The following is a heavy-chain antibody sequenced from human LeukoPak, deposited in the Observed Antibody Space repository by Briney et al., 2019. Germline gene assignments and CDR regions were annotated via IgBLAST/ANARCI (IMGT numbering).Heavy chain of an antibody. D-gene: IGHD4-17*01. CDR1: GFTFSSYS. V-gene: IGHV3-48*01. Sequence: GGSLRLSCAASGFTFSSYSMNWVRQAPGKGLEWVSYISSSSSTIYYADSVKGRSTISRDNAKNSLYLQMNSLRAEDTAVYYCAREGDYGEGKNWGQGTLVTVSS. J-gene: IGHJ4*02. CDR2: ISSSSSTI. CDR3: AREGDYGEGKN.